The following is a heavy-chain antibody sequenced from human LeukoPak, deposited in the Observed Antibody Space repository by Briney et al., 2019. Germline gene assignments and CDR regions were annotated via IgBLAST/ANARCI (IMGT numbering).Heavy chain of an antibody. CDR1: GFTFGSYS. D-gene: IGHD3-10*01. V-gene: IGHV3-21*04. J-gene: IGHJ4*02. CDR2: ISTSSSYI. Sequence: GGSLRLSCAASGFTFGSYSMNWVRQAPGKGLEWVSSISTSSSYIYYADSVKGRFTVSRDNAKNSLFLQMNSLRAEDTAVYYCARSTMVRGVIRNPLDYWGQGTLVTVSS. CDR3: ARSTMVRGVIRNPLDY.